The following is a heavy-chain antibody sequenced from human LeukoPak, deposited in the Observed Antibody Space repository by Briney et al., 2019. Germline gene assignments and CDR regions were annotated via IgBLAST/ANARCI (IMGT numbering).Heavy chain of an antibody. CDR1: GFTFSSYA. CDR2: ISSSGSTI. Sequence: PWGSLRLSCAASGFTFSSYAMCWVRQAPGKGLEWVSYISSSGSTIYYADSVKGRFTISRDNAKNSLYLQMNSLRAEDTAVYYCAELGITMIGGVWGKGTTVTISS. V-gene: IGHV3-48*03. D-gene: IGHD3-10*02. CDR3: AELGITMIGGV. J-gene: IGHJ6*04.